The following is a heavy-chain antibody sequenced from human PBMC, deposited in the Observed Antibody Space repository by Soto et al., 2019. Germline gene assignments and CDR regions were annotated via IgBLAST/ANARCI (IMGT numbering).Heavy chain of an antibody. V-gene: IGHV3-15*01. D-gene: IGHD5-12*01. CDR2: IRSKTDGGTI. J-gene: IGHJ4*02. CDR3: TTAHPRGPDY. Sequence: EVQLVESGGGLVKPGESLRLSCAASGFTFSNAWMNWVRQAPGKGLEWVGQIRSKTDGGTIFYPAPVKGRFIISRDDSRNTLYLQMNSLKTEDTAVYYCTTAHPRGPDYWGRGTLVTVSS. CDR1: GFTFSNAW.